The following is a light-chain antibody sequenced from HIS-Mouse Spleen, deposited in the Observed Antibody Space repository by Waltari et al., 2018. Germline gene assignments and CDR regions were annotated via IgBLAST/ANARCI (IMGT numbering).Light chain of an antibody. J-gene: IGLJ1*01. CDR1: RRRSYY. Sequence: SSELTQDPAVSVAFGQTVRITCQGDRRRSYYASWYQQKPGQAPVLVIYGKHTRPSGIPDRFSGSSSGNTASLTITGAQAEDEADYYCNSRDSSGNHLSVFGTGTKVTVL. CDR3: NSRDSSGNHLSV. CDR2: GKH. V-gene: IGLV3-19*01.